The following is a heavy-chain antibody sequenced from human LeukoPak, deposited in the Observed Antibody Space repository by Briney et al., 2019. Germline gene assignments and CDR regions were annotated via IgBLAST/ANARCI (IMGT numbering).Heavy chain of an antibody. CDR3: AKGVDHYDSSGDAFDI. D-gene: IGHD3-22*01. CDR2: ISYDGSNK. V-gene: IGHV3-30*18. Sequence: PGGTLRLSCAASGFTFSTYGMHWVRQAPGKGLEWVAVISYDGSNKYYADSVKGRFTISRDNSKNTLYLQMNSLRAEDTAVYYCAKGVDHYDSSGDAFDIWGQGTMVTVSS. CDR1: GFTFSTYG. J-gene: IGHJ3*02.